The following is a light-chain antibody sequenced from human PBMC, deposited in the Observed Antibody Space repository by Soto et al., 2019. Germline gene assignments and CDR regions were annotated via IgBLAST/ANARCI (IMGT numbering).Light chain of an antibody. Sequence: QSALTQPASVSGSPGQSITISCTGTSSDVGSYNLVSWYQQHPGKAPKLMIYEVSKRPSGVSNRFSGSKSGNTASLTISGLQAEDEADYYCCSYAGSYYVYGTGTK. V-gene: IGLV2-23*02. CDR3: CSYAGSYYV. J-gene: IGLJ1*01. CDR1: SSDVGSYNL. CDR2: EVS.